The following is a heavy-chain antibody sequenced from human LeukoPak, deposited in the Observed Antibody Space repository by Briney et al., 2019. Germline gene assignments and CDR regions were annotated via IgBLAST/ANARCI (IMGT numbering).Heavy chain of an antibody. Sequence: SQTLSLTCTVSGGSISSGDYYWSWIRQPPGKGLEWIAYMYYSGSTYYNPSLKSRVTMSADTSKNQPSLKLSSVTAADTAVYYCARPYYYDSRIDPWGQGILVTVSS. CDR2: MYYSGST. CDR3: ARPYYYDSRIDP. V-gene: IGHV4-30-4*01. D-gene: IGHD3-22*01. J-gene: IGHJ5*02. CDR1: GGSISSGDYY.